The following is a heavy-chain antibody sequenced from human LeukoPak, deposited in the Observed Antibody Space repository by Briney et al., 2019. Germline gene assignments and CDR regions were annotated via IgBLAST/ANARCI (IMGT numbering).Heavy chain of an antibody. D-gene: IGHD3-10*01. J-gene: IGHJ4*02. Sequence: SETLSLTCAVYGDSFSGYYWSWIRQPPGKGLEWIAEINHRGTTHYNPSLKSRVNISADTSKNQFSLKLSSVTAADTAVYYCARHGVGRGGDFDYWGQGTLVTVSS. CDR1: GDSFSGYY. V-gene: IGHV4-34*01. CDR2: INHRGTT. CDR3: ARHGVGRGGDFDY.